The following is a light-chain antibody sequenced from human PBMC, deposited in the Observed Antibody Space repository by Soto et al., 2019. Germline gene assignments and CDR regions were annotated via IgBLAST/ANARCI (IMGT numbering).Light chain of an antibody. Sequence: VVMTHSPATLSVSPLRGVTLSCRASHSVSSSLAWYQQKPGQAPRLLIYDISTRAAAIPDRFSGSGSGTDFTLTISRLEPEDFAVYYCQQYGSSFGQGTRLEIK. CDR1: HSVSSS. CDR2: DIS. J-gene: IGKJ5*01. CDR3: QQYGSS. V-gene: IGKV3-20*01.